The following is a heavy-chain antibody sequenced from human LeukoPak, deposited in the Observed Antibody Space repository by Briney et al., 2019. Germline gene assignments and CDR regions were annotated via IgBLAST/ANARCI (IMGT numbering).Heavy chain of an antibody. CDR3: AGDPVGYGDYFVL. J-gene: IGHJ4*02. V-gene: IGHV3-30*02. Sequence: PGGSLRLSCAASGFLFSTYGIHWVRQAPGKGLEWVAFIRYDGSNTYYADSVKGRFTISRDNSKNSLYLQMNSLRAEDTAVYYCAGDPVGYGDYFVLGGQGTLVTVSS. CDR2: IRYDGSNT. CDR1: GFLFSTYG. D-gene: IGHD4-17*01.